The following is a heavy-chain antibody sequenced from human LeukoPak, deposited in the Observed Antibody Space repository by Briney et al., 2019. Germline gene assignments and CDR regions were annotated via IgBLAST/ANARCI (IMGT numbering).Heavy chain of an antibody. CDR3: ARDQAEYYDFWSGYYVSLDAFDI. J-gene: IGHJ3*02. V-gene: IGHV3-11*04. D-gene: IGHD3-3*01. CDR2: ISGSGSTI. Sequence: PGGSLRLSCAASGFTFSDYYMSWIRQAPGKGLEWVSYISGSGSTIYYADSVKGRFTISRDNAKNSLYLQMNSLRAEDTAVYYCARDQAEYYDFWSGYYVSLDAFDIWGQGTMVTVSS. CDR1: GFTFSDYY.